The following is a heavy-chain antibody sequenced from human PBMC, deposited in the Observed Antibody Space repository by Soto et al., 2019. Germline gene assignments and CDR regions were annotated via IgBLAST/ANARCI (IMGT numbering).Heavy chain of an antibody. CDR1: GFTSSTYW. J-gene: IGHJ5*02. CDR3: ARSDWFDP. CDR2: IKSDGSST. V-gene: IGHV3-74*01. Sequence: GASLRLSCADSGFTSSTYWMHWVRQAPGKGLVWVSRIKSDGSSTTYADSVKGRFTISRDNAKNTLYLQMNSLRVEDTAVYYCARSDWFDPWGQGTLVTVSS.